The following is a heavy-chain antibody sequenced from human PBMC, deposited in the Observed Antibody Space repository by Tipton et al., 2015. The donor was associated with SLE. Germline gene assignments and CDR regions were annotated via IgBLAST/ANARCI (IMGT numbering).Heavy chain of an antibody. J-gene: IGHJ3*02. CDR1: GGSISGYY. CDR2: INHSGST. Sequence: TLSLTCTVSGGSISGYYWSWIRQPPGKGLEWIGEINHSGSTNYNPSLKSRVPISVDTSKNQFSLKLSSVTAADTAVYYCARDLDLTGAFDIWGQGTMVTVSS. D-gene: IGHD1-14*01. CDR3: ARDLDLTGAFDI. V-gene: IGHV4-34*01.